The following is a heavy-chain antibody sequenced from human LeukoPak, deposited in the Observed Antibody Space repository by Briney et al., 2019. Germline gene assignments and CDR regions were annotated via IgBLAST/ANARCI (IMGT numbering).Heavy chain of an antibody. CDR1: GFSFSSYN. D-gene: IGHD3-16*02. V-gene: IGHV3-21*04. CDR3: VRLVVIDFYYYYMDV. Sequence: GGSLRLSCAASGFSFSSYNMNWVRQAPGKGPEWVSSITSSSSYIYYADSVKGRFTISRDNAKNSLYLQMDSLRAEDTAFYYCVRLVVIDFYYYYMDVWGQGTTVTVSS. J-gene: IGHJ6*03. CDR2: ITSSSSYI.